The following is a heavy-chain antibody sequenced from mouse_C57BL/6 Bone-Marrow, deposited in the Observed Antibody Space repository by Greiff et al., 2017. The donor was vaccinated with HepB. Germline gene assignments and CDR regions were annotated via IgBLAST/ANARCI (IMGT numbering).Heavy chain of an antibody. V-gene: IGHV1-64*01. CDR3: ARNPLHY. J-gene: IGHJ4*01. CDR1: GYTFTSYW. Sequence: QVQLQQPGAELVKPGASVKLSCKASGYTFTSYWMHWVKQRPGKGLEWIGIIHPNSGSTNYNEKFKSKSTLTVDKSSSTTYLQLSSLTSEDSAVYYCARNPLHYWGQGTTVTVSS. CDR2: IHPNSGST.